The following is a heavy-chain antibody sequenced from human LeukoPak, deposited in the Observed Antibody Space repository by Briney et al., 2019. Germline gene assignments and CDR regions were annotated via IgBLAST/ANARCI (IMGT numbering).Heavy chain of an antibody. CDR3: AKDKAARPRTNWFDP. V-gene: IGHV3-23*01. D-gene: IGHD6-6*01. Sequence: PGGSLRLSCAASGFTFSSYAMSWVRQAPGKGLEWVSAISGSGGSTYYADSVKGRFTISRDNSKNTLYLQMNSLRAEDTAVYYCAKDKAARPRTNWFDPWGQGTLVTVSS. CDR2: ISGSGGST. J-gene: IGHJ5*02. CDR1: GFTFSSYA.